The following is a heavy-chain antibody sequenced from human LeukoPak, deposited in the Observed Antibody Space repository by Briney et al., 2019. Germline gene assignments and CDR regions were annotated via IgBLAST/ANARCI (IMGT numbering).Heavy chain of an antibody. D-gene: IGHD6-6*01. Sequence: GGSLRLSCAASGFTFSSYWMHWVRQAPGKGLEWVSGISWNSGSIGYADSVKGRFTISRDNAKNSLYLQMNSLRAEDTALYYCGKGVYSTSSSHFDYWGQGTLVTVSS. V-gene: IGHV3-9*01. J-gene: IGHJ4*02. CDR2: ISWNSGSI. CDR3: GKGVYSTSSSHFDY. CDR1: GFTFSSYW.